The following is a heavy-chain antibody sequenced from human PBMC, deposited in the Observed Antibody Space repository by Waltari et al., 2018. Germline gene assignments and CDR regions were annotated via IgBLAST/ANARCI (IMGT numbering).Heavy chain of an antibody. CDR2: IKNRAHHYTT. CDR3: AQYYVGF. V-gene: IGHV3-72*01. Sequence: ELQLVESGGDLVQPGGSLRLSCAASGFAFSDHFMDWVRQAPGKGLEWVGRIKNRAHHYTTEYAASVRGRFNLSRDDSKNLLYLQMNSLTTMDTAVYYCAQYYVGFWGPGSVVTVSS. CDR1: GFAFSDHF. D-gene: IGHD1-26*01. J-gene: IGHJ4*02.